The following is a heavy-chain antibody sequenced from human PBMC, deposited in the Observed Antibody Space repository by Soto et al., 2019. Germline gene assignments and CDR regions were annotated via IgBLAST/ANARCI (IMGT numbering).Heavy chain of an antibody. J-gene: IGHJ4*02. V-gene: IGHV4-59*08. CDR2: IYYSGNT. CDR3: ARRYGYSFDY. D-gene: IGHD1-1*01. CDR1: GGSISSYY. Sequence: SETLSLTCTVSGGSISSYYWSWIRQPPGKGLEWIGYIYYSGNTNYNPSLKSRVTISVDTSKNQFSLKLSSVTAADTAVYYCARRYGYSFDYWGQGTPVTVSS.